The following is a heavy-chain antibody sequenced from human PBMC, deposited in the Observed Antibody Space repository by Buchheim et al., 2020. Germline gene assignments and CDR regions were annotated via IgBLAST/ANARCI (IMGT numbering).Heavy chain of an antibody. CDR3: ARGGYSTDGSSDY. D-gene: IGHD5-24*01. V-gene: IGHV3-74*01. CDR2: INSDGGT. J-gene: IGHJ4*02. Sequence: EVHLVESGGGIVQPGGSLRLSCAASGFTVSGYWMHWVRHVPGQGLVWVSRINSDGGTNYADSVKGRFTISRDNAKNMVYLQMNSLRAEDTAIYYCARGGYSTDGSSDYWGQGTL. CDR1: GFTVSGYW.